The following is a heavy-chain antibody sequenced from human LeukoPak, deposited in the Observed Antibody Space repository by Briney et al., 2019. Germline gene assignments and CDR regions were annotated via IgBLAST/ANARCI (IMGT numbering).Heavy chain of an antibody. J-gene: IGHJ4*02. Sequence: GGSLRLSCAASGFTFSSYAMHWVRQAPGKGLEWVAVISYDGSNKYYADSMKGRFTISRDNSKNTLYLQMNSLRAEDTAVYYCARGAYYYDSSGYYYDYWGQGTLVTVSS. V-gene: IGHV3-30-3*01. CDR3: ARGAYYYDSSGYYYDY. D-gene: IGHD3-22*01. CDR1: GFTFSSYA. CDR2: ISYDGSNK.